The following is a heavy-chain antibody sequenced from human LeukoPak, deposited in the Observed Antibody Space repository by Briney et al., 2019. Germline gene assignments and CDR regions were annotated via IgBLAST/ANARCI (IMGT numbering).Heavy chain of an antibody. V-gene: IGHV1-46*03. CDR2: INPSGGST. CDR3: ARGRWVDYYDSSGYYPEDY. CDR1: GYTFTSYY. D-gene: IGHD3-22*01. J-gene: IGHJ4*02. Sequence: ASVKVSCKASGYTFTSYYMHWVRQAPGQGLEWMGIINPSGGSTSYAQKFQGRVTMTRATSTSTVYMELSSLRSEDTAVYYCARGRWVDYYDSSGYYPEDYWGQGTLVTVSS.